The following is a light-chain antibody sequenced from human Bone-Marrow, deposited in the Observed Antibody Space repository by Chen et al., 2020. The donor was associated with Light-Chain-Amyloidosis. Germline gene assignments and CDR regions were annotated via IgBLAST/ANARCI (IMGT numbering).Light chain of an antibody. CDR3: SSYTITNTLV. CDR2: EVT. J-gene: IGLJ1*01. Sequence: SALPPPASVSASPRQPITISCTGTSSDVGGDNHVSWYQQHPDKAPKLMIYEVTNRPSWVPDRFSGSKSDNTASLTISGLQTEDEADYFCSSYTITNTLVFGSGTRVTVL. V-gene: IGLV2-14*01. CDR1: SSDVGGDNH.